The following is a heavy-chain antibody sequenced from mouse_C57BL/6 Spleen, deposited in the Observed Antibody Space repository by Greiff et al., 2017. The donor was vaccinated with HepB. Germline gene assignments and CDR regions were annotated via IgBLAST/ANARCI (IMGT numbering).Heavy chain of an antibody. J-gene: IGHJ3*01. CDR3: AIDYYGSGLFAY. V-gene: IGHV1-74*01. Sequence: VQLQQPGAELVKPGASVKVSCKASGYTFTSYWMHWVNQRPGQGLEWIGRIHPSDSDTNYNQKFKGKATLTVDKSSSTAYMQLSILTSEDSAVYCCAIDYYGSGLFAYWGQGTLVTVSA. CDR2: IHPSDSDT. CDR1: GYTFTSYW. D-gene: IGHD1-1*01.